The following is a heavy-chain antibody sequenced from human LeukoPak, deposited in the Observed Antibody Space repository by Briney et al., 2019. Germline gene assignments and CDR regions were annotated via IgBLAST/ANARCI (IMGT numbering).Heavy chain of an antibody. Sequence: GGSLRLSCVASGFTVSSNYMSWVRQAPGKGLEWVSGISGSGGSTDYADSVKGRFTISRDNSKNTLYLQMNSLRAEDTAIYYCAKKVTVTRGFDYWGQGTLVTVSS. CDR1: GFTVSSNY. CDR3: AKKVTVTRGFDY. V-gene: IGHV3-23*01. J-gene: IGHJ4*02. CDR2: ISGSGGST. D-gene: IGHD4-17*01.